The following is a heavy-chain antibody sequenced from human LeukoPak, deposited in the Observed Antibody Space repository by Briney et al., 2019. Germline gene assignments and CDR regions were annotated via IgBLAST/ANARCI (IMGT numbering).Heavy chain of an antibody. Sequence: SQTLSLTCAISGDSVPSNSAAWNWIRQSPSRGLEWLGRTYYRSKWYNGYAVSVKSRIAINPDTSKNQFSLQLNSVTPEDTAVYYCARYSSSWSDAFDIWGQGTMVTVSS. CDR2: TYYRSKWYN. D-gene: IGHD6-13*01. CDR3: ARYSSSWSDAFDI. J-gene: IGHJ3*02. CDR1: GDSVPSNSAA. V-gene: IGHV6-1*01.